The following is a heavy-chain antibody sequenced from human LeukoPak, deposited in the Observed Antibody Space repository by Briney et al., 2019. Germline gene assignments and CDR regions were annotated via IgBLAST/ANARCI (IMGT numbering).Heavy chain of an antibody. J-gene: IGHJ4*02. CDR1: GFTFSSYS. V-gene: IGHV3-21*01. CDR3: ASNTAMVHKFDY. Sequence: PGGSLRLSCAASGFTFSSYSMNWVRQAPGKGLEWVSSISSSSSYIYYADSVKGRFTISRDNAKNSLYLQTNSLRAEDTAVYYCASNTAMVHKFDYWGQGTLVTVSS. D-gene: IGHD5-18*01. CDR2: ISSSSSYI.